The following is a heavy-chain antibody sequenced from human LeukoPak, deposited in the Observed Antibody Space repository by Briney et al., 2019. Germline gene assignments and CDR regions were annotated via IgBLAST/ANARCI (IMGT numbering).Heavy chain of an antibody. CDR2: ISGSGDST. V-gene: IGHV3-23*01. J-gene: IGHJ5*02. CDR1: GFTFNSYA. Sequence: GGSLRLSCAASGFTFNSYAMSWVRQAPGKGLEWVSAISGSGDSTFYADSVKGRFTISRDNSKNTLYLQMNSLRAEDTAIYYCAKDYCSSTSCYDALANWLDPWGQGTLVIVSS. D-gene: IGHD2-2*01. CDR3: AKDYCSSTSCYDALANWLDP.